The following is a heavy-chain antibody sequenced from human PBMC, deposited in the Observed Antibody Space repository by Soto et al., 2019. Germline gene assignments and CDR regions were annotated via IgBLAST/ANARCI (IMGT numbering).Heavy chain of an antibody. CDR2: ITSGSDDT. J-gene: IGHJ4*02. Sequence: GGSLRLSCNFTFSMYSMNWVRQAPGKGLEWVASITSGSDDTKYTDSVKGRFTISRDNSKNTLSLQMNSLRVEDTAIYYCAKDRSSGWNPNLFDSWGQGTLVTVSS. CDR3: AKDRSSGWNPNLFDS. D-gene: IGHD6-19*01. V-gene: IGHV3-21*04. CDR1: FTFSMYS.